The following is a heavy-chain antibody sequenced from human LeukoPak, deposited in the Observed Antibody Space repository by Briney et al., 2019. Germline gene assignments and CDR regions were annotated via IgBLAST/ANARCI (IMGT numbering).Heavy chain of an antibody. CDR1: GFTFSSYS. CDR2: ISSSSSYI. CDR3: ARDYGDYVIDY. D-gene: IGHD4-17*01. Sequence: GRSLRLSCAASGFTFSSYSMNWVRQAPGKGLEWVSSISSSSSYIYYADSVKGRFTISRDNAKNSLYLQMNSLRAEDTAVYYCARDYGDYVIDYWGQGTLVTVSS. J-gene: IGHJ4*02. V-gene: IGHV3-21*01.